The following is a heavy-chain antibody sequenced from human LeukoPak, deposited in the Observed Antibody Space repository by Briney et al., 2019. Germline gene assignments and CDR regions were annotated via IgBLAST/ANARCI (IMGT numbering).Heavy chain of an antibody. CDR2: ISYDGSNK. CDR1: GFTFSSYA. Sequence: GGSLRLSCAASGFTFSSYAMHWVRQAPGKGLEWVAVISYDGSNKYYAHSVKGRFTISRDNSKNTLYLQMNSLRAEDTAVYYCARNSNRYMDVWGKGTTVTVSS. V-gene: IGHV3-30*04. CDR3: ARNSNRYMDV. J-gene: IGHJ6*03. D-gene: IGHD2/OR15-2a*01.